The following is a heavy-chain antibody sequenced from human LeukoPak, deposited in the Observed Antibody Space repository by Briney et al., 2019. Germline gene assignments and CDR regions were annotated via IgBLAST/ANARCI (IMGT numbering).Heavy chain of an antibody. J-gene: IGHJ4*02. CDR2: ISYDGSNK. D-gene: IGHD6-13*01. CDR3: ATYSSSWSSFDY. V-gene: IGHV3-30-3*01. Sequence: PGRSLSLSCAASGFTSSSHTMHRVRQAPGKGLEWVAVISYDGSNKYYADSVKGRFTISRDNSKNTLNLQMNSLTAEDTAVYYCATYSSSWSSFDYWGQGTLVTVSS. CDR1: GFTSSSHT.